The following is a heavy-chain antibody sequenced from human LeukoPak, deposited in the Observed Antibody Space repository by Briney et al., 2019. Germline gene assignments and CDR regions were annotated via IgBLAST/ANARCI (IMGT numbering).Heavy chain of an antibody. J-gene: IGHJ6*03. CDR1: GYPISSGYY. CDR2: IYHSGST. V-gene: IGHV4-38-2*01. Sequence: SETLPLTCAVSGYPISSGYYGAWIRQPPGKGLKGIGSIYHSGSTYYNPALRSGDTISVDTAKNQFSLKLSSVTAADTAVYYWARRDYYYYVEVWGKGTTVTVSS. CDR3: ARRDYYYYVEV.